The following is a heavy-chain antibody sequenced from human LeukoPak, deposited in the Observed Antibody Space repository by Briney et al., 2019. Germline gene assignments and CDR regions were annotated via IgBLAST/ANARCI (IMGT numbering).Heavy chain of an antibody. Sequence: SETLSLTCTVSGGSISSSSYYWGWIRQPPGKGLEWIRSIYYSGSTYYNPSLKSRVTISVDTSKNQFSLKLSSVTAADTAVYYCARDRWYFDLWGRGTLVTVSS. J-gene: IGHJ2*01. CDR1: GGSISSSSYY. V-gene: IGHV4-39*07. CDR2: IYYSGST. CDR3: ARDRWYFDL.